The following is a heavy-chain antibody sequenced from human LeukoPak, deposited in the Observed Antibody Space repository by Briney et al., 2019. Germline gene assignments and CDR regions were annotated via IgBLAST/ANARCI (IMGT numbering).Heavy chain of an antibody. CDR2: LYNSGVT. Sequence: PSETLSLTCTVSGGSIRSYFWNWIRQRPGKGLEGCGCLYNSGVTNYNASLTSRGTISVDASKNQFSLNLSSATAADTAVYYCSIVPDDYYDSRGRFSRYWYFELWGRGTLVTVSS. J-gene: IGHJ2*01. CDR3: SIVPDDYYDSRGRFSRYWYFEL. D-gene: IGHD3-22*01. V-gene: IGHV4-59*13. CDR1: GGSIRSYF.